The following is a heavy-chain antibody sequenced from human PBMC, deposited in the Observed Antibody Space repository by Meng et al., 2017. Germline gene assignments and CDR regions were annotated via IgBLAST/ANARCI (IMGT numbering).Heavy chain of an antibody. CDR3: ARGTKTWERWLQLPLDAFDI. D-gene: IGHD5-24*01. CDR2: ISWNSGSK. J-gene: IGHJ3*02. V-gene: IGHV3-9*01. CDR1: GFTFDDYA. Sequence: SLKISCAASGFTFDDYAMHWVRQAPGKGLEWVSGISWNSGSKGYADSVKGRFTISRDNAKNSLYLQMNSLRAEDTAVYYCARGTKTWERWLQLPLDAFDIWGQGTMVTVSS.